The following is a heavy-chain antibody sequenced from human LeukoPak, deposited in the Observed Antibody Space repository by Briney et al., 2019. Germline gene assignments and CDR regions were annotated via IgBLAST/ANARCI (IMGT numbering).Heavy chain of an antibody. Sequence: GGSLRLSCAASGFTFSRNSMNWVRQAPGKGLEWVSSISTSSSYIYYADSVKGRFTISRDNAKNSLFLQMNSLRAEDTAVYYCARHLSGVTGYTYGRGIDYWGQGTLVTVSS. V-gene: IGHV3-21*01. CDR2: ISTSSSYI. J-gene: IGHJ4*02. D-gene: IGHD5-18*01. CDR3: ARHLSGVTGYTYGRGIDY. CDR1: GFTFSRNS.